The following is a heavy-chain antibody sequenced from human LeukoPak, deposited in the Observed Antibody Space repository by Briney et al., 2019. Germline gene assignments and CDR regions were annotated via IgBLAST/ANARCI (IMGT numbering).Heavy chain of an antibody. D-gene: IGHD6-19*01. J-gene: IGHJ5*02. CDR1: GGSISSSSYY. CDR2: IYYSGST. V-gene: IGHV4-39*01. CDR3: ARGGPTKQRYSSGWYVRHNWFDP. Sequence: PSETLSLTCTVSGGSISSSSYYWGWIRQPPGKGLEWIGSIYYSGSTYYNPSLKSRVTISVDTSKNQFSLKLSSVTAADTAVYYCARGGPTKQRYSSGWYVRHNWFDPRGQGTLVTVSS.